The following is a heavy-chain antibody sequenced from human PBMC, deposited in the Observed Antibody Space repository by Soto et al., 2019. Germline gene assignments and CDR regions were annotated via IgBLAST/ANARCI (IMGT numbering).Heavy chain of an antibody. D-gene: IGHD2-21*02. CDR1: GDTFTDYY. CDR3: ARGGHVVVVTAALDY. CDR2: VNPSGGHT. V-gene: IGHV1-46*01. Sequence: QVQLMQSGAEVKKPGASVKVSCKASGDTFTDYYIHWVRQAPGQGLEWMGTVNPSGGHTTYAQHFLGRVTMTRDTSTRTLYMELTSLTSDDTAIYYCARGGHVVVVTAALDYWGKGTLVTVSS. J-gene: IGHJ4*02.